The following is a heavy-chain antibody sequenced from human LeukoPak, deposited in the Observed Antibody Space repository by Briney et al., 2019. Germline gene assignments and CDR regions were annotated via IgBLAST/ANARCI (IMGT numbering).Heavy chain of an antibody. D-gene: IGHD2-15*01. J-gene: IGHJ4*02. CDR1: GYTFTSYG. V-gene: IGHV1-18*01. CDR3: ARAGGCSGGSCYPSYFDY. Sequence: GASVKVSCKASGYTFTSYGISLVRQAPGQGLEWMGWISAYNGNTNYAQKLQGRVTMTTDTSTSTAYLELRSLRSDDTAVYYCARAGGCSGGSCYPSYFDYWGQGTLVTVSS. CDR2: ISAYNGNT.